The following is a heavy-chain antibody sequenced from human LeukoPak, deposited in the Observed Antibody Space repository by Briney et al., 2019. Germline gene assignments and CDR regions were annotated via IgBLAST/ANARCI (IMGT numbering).Heavy chain of an antibody. CDR2: ISSSSSYI. V-gene: IGHV3-21*01. J-gene: IGHJ3*02. D-gene: IGHD2-2*02. CDR3: ARARYCSSTSCYRDDAFDI. Sequence: GGSLRLSCAASGFAFSNYNMNWVRQAPGKGLEWVSSISSSSSYIYYADSVKGRFTISRDNAKNSLYLQMNSLRAEDTAVYYCARARYCSSTSCYRDDAFDIWGQGTMVTVSS. CDR1: GFAFSNYN.